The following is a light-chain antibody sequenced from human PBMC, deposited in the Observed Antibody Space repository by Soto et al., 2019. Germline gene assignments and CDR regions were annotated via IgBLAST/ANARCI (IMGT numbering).Light chain of an antibody. CDR1: QTVSSN. CDR3: QQYNKWPLS. Sequence: EMVMTQSPATLSVSPGERATLSCRASQTVSSNLAWYQQKPGQAPRLLIYGASTRATGIPGRFSGSGSGTEFTLTISSLQSEDSAVYHCQQYNKWPLSFGGGTRVEIK. V-gene: IGKV3-15*01. CDR2: GAS. J-gene: IGKJ4*01.